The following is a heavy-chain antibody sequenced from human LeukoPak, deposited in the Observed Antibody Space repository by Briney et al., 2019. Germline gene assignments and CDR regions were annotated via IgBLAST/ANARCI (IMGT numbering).Heavy chain of an antibody. Sequence: GGSLSLSCAASGFTFSSYAMTWVRQAPGKGLEWVAVISYDGSNKYYADSVKGRFTISRDNSKNTLYLQMDSLRAEDTAVYYCAKDEGEGFLANWFDPWGQGTLVTVSS. CDR2: ISYDGSNK. V-gene: IGHV3-30*18. CDR1: GFTFSSYA. D-gene: IGHD3-3*01. J-gene: IGHJ5*02. CDR3: AKDEGEGFLANWFDP.